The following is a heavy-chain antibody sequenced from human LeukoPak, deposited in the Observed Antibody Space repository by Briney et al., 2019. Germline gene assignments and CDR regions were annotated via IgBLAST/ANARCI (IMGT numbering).Heavy chain of an antibody. CDR1: GFTVSSNY. D-gene: IGHD5-12*01. CDR3: ARVRGGYDYHFDY. J-gene: IGHJ4*02. V-gene: IGHV3-53*01. CDR2: IYSGGST. Sequence: GGSLRLSCAASGFTVSSNYMSWVRRAPGKGLEWVSVIYSGGSTYYADSVKGRFTISRDNSKNTLYLQVNSLRAEDTAVYYCARVRGGYDYHFDYWGQGTLVTVSS.